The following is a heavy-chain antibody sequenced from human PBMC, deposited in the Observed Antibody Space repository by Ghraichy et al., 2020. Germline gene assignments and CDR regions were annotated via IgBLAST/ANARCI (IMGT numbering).Heavy chain of an antibody. CDR3: AREIAVAGHDCFDY. Sequence: SVKVSCNASGGTFSSYAISWVRQAPGQGLEWMGRIIPILGIANYAQKFQGRVTITADKSTSTAYMELSSLRSEDTAVYYCAREIAVAGHDCFDYWGQGTLVTVSS. CDR2: IIPILGIA. D-gene: IGHD6-19*01. J-gene: IGHJ4*02. V-gene: IGHV1-69*04. CDR1: GGTFSSYA.